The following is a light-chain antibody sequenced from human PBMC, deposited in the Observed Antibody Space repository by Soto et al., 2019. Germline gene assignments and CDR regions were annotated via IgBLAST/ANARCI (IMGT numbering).Light chain of an antibody. CDR2: DAS. V-gene: IGKV3-11*01. Sequence: EIVLTQSPATLSLSPGERATLSCRASQSISSYLAWYQQKPDQAPRLLIYDASNRATGIPARFSGSGSGTDFTLTISSLEPEDFAVYDWHQRSTRPFTFGPGTKVDIK. J-gene: IGKJ3*01. CDR1: QSISSY. CDR3: HQRSTRPFT.